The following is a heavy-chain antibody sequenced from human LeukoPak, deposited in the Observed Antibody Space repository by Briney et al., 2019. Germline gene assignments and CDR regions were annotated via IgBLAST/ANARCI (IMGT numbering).Heavy chain of an antibody. CDR3: ARVHYYETSDWGNYFDY. D-gene: IGHD3-22*01. CDR1: GYSFTTYW. CDR2: IYPADSTA. V-gene: IGHV5-51*01. Sequence: GESLKISCKASGYSFTTYWIGWVRQMPGKGLEWMGIIYPADSTAHYSPSFQGQVTISVDKSINTAYLQWSRLKASDTAMYYCARVHYYETSDWGNYFDYWGQGTLVTVSS. J-gene: IGHJ4*02.